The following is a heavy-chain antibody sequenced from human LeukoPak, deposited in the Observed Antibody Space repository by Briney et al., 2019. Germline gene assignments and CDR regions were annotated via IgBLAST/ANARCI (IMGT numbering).Heavy chain of an antibody. CDR1: GGTFSSSS. J-gene: IGHJ4*02. V-gene: IGHV1-2*02. CDR2: INANHGGT. CDR3: ARHRDFDSTGYYYPLFDY. Sequence: GASVKVSCKASGGTFSSSSINWVRQAPGQGLEWMGWINANHGGTNYAQQFQGRVTMTRDTSISTAYMELSRLRSDDAAVYYCARHRDFDSTGYYYPLFDYWGQGTLVTVSS. D-gene: IGHD3-22*01.